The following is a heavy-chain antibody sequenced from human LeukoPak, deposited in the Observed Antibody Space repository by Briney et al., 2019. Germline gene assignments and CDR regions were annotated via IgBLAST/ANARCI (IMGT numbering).Heavy chain of an antibody. V-gene: IGHV3-23*01. Sequence: SGGSLRLSCAASGFTFRSYAMTWVRQAPGKGLEWVSVISGSGGSAYYADSVKGRFTISRDNFKNTLYLQMNSLTAEDTAVYYCARGGTSSWYFVFDYWGQGVLVTVSS. D-gene: IGHD6-13*01. CDR2: ISGSGGSA. CDR1: GFTFRSYA. CDR3: ARGGTSSWYFVFDY. J-gene: IGHJ4*02.